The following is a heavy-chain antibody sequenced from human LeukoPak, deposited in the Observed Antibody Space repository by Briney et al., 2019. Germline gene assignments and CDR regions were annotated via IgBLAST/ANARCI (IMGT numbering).Heavy chain of an antibody. CDR1: GFTFSSYA. J-gene: IGHJ4*02. Sequence: PGGSLRLSCAASGFTFSSYAMSWVRQAPGKGLEWVSAISGSGGSTYYADSVKGRFTISRDNSKNTLYLQMNSLRAEDTAVYYCAPPTYYYDSSGALYFDYWGQGNPGHRLL. V-gene: IGHV3-23*01. CDR3: APPTYYYDSSGALYFDY. CDR2: ISGSGGST. D-gene: IGHD3-22*01.